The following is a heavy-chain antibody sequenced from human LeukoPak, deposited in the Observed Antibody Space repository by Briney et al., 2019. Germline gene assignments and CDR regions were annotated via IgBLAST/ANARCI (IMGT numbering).Heavy chain of an antibody. CDR2: IYYSGST. CDR1: GGSISSHY. V-gene: IGHV4-59*11. J-gene: IGHJ4*02. CDR3: ARVQRPLDGADY. Sequence: PSETLSLTCTVSGGSISSHYWSWILQPPGKGLEWIGYIYYSGSTYYNPSLRSRVTISVDTSKNLFSLKLSSVTAADTAVYYCARVQRPLDGADYWGQGTLVTVSS. D-gene: IGHD1-1*01.